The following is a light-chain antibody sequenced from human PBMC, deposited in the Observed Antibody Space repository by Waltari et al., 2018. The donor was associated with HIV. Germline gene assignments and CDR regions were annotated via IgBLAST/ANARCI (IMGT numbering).Light chain of an antibody. CDR3: YSTDSSGNHRV. CDR2: EDN. CDR1: ALPTKY. V-gene: IGLV3-10*01. Sequence: SYELTQPPSVSVSPGQTARLTCSGDALPTKYAYLYQQKSGQAPVLVIYEDNKRPSGIPERFSGSSSGTMATLTISGAQVEDEADYYCYSTDSSGNHRVFGGGTELIVL. J-gene: IGLJ2*01.